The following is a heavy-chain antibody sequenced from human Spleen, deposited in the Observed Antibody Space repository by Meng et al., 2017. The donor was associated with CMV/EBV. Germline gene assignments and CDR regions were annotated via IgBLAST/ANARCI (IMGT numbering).Heavy chain of an antibody. D-gene: IGHD2-2*01. V-gene: IGHV5-51*01. CDR3: ATQVDSSSLDFGL. CDR1: RFTFSPYW. J-gene: IGHJ2*01. Sequence: GSRFTFSPYWFAWLRQQPGKGPEWMGIIHPSDSDTRYSPSFQGQVTFSVDNSISTAYLRWRSLKVSDTAMYYCATQVDSSSLDFGLWGRGSLVTVSS. CDR2: IHPSDSDT.